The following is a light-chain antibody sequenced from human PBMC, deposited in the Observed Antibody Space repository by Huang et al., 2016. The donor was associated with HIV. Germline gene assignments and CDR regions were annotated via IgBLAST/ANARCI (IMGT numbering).Light chain of an antibody. V-gene: IGKV1-39*01. CDR2: AAS. Sequence: DIQMTHSPSSLSASVGDRVTITCRASQSIDWFLNWYRQKPGKAPKLLVSAASSLQSGVPSRFSGSGSGTVFTLTISSLQPEDFATYFCQQSYSAPFTFGPGTRVDI. CDR1: QSIDWF. J-gene: IGKJ3*01. CDR3: QQSYSAPFT.